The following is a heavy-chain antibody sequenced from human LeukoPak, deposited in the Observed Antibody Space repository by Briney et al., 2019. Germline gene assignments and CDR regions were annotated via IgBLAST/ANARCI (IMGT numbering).Heavy chain of an antibody. Sequence: SETLSLTRTVSGGSISSSSYYWGWIRQPPGKGLEWIGSIYYSGSTYYNPSLKSRVTISVDTSKNQFSLKLSSVTAADTAVYYCARLSSGWYTSFDYWGQGTLVTVSS. CDR1: GGSISSSSYY. D-gene: IGHD6-19*01. V-gene: IGHV4-39*01. CDR3: ARLSSGWYTSFDY. CDR2: IYYSGST. J-gene: IGHJ4*02.